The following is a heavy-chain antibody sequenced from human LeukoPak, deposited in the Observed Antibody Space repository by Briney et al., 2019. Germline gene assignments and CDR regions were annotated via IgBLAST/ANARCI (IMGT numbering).Heavy chain of an antibody. CDR3: ARVGFGRSDYYYMDV. Sequence: ASVKVSCKASGGTFSSYAISWVRQAPGQGPEWMGGIIPIFGTANYAQKFQGRVTITTDESTSTAYMELSSLRSEDTAVYYCARVGFGRSDYYYMDVWGKGTTVTVSS. D-gene: IGHD3-10*01. V-gene: IGHV1-69*05. CDR1: GGTFSSYA. J-gene: IGHJ6*03. CDR2: IIPIFGTA.